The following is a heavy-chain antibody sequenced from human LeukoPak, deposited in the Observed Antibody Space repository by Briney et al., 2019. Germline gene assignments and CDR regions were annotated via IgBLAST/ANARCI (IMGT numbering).Heavy chain of an antibody. CDR1: GFIFSSYG. CDR3: ARDKWRENYDSSGYYDY. V-gene: IGHV3-33*01. D-gene: IGHD3-22*01. CDR2: IWYDGSNK. Sequence: GGSLRLSCEASGFIFSSYGMHWVRQAPGKGLEWVAVIWYDGSNKYYADSVKGRFTISRDNSKNTLYLQMNSLRAEDTAVYYCARDKWRENYDSSGYYDYWGQGTLVTVSS. J-gene: IGHJ4*02.